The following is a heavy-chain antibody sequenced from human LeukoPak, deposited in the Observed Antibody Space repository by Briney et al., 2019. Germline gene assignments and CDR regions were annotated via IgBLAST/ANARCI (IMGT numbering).Heavy chain of an antibody. V-gene: IGHV4-30-2*01. Sequence: SQTLSLTCAVSGGSISSGGYSWSWIRQPPGKGLEWIGYIYHSGSTYYNPSLKSRVTISVDRSKNQFSLKLSSVTAADTAVYYCARETLGYCSSTSCRYYDYWGQGTLVHVLS. CDR3: ARETLGYCSSTSCRYYDY. CDR1: GGSISSGGYS. J-gene: IGHJ4*02. CDR2: IYHSGST. D-gene: IGHD2-2*03.